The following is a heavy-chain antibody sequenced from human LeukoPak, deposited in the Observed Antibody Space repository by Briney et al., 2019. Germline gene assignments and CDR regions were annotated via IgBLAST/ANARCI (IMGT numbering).Heavy chain of an antibody. CDR1: GYTFTGYY. CDR2: VSPNSGGR. V-gene: IGHV1-2*02. Sequence: ASVKVSCKASGYTFTGYYIHWVRQAPGQGLEWMGWVSPNSGGRNYAQKFQGRVTMTGDTSISTAYMELSRLRSDDTALYYCAREQTYSYGSGSYYPRNFDYWGQGTLVTVSS. D-gene: IGHD3-10*01. CDR3: AREQTYSYGSGSYYPRNFDY. J-gene: IGHJ4*02.